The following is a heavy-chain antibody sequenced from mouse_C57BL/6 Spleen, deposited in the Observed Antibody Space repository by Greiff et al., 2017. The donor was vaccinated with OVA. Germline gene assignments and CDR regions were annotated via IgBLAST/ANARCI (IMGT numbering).Heavy chain of an antibody. V-gene: IGHV5-4*03. CDR1: GFTFSSYA. J-gene: IGHJ1*03. CDR2: ISDGGSYT. D-gene: IGHD1-1*01. Sequence: EVKLMESGGGLVKPGGSLKLSCAASGFTFSSYAMSWVRQTPEKRLEWVATISDGGSYTYYPDNVKGRFTISRDNAKNNLYLQMSHLKSEDTAMYYCARGTTVWYFDVWGTGTTVTVSS. CDR3: ARGTTVWYFDV.